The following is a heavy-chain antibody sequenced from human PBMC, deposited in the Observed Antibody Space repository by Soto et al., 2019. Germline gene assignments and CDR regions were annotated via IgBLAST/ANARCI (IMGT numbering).Heavy chain of an antibody. CDR2: IYHSGST. D-gene: IGHD3-3*01. Sequence: QVQLQESGPGLVKPSGTLSLTCAVSGGSISSNNWWSWVRQPPGKGLEGIGEIYHSGSTNYNPSLKSRVTISVDKSKNQFSLKLSSVTAADTAVYYCARAFWSGYYIYFDYWGQGTLVTVSS. J-gene: IGHJ4*02. CDR3: ARAFWSGYYIYFDY. CDR1: GGSISSNNW. V-gene: IGHV4-4*02.